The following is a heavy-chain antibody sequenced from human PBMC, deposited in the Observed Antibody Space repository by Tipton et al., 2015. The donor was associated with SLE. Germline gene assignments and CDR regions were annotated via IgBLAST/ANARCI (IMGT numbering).Heavy chain of an antibody. V-gene: IGHV4-39*01. D-gene: IGHD6-13*01. CDR3: AKTSSRYPYFDY. Sequence: LRLSCTVSGGSLSSSSYYWGWIRQPPGKGLEWIGNIYYSGSTYYNPSLKSRVTISVDASKNQFSLKLSSVTAADTAVYYCAKTSSRYPYFDYWGQGTLVTVSS. CDR1: GGSLSSSSYY. J-gene: IGHJ4*02. CDR2: IYYSGST.